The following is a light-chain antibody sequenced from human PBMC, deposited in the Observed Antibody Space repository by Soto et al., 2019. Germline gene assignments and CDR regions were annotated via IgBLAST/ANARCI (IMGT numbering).Light chain of an antibody. V-gene: IGKV1-12*01. Sequence: DIQMTQSPSSRSASLGDRVTITCRASQGITYWLAWYQQRPGRAPKCLIYAASILESGVPSRFTGSGSGTNFTLTINDLQPEDFATYFCQQANSFPLTFGQGTRLEIK. CDR1: QGITYW. CDR3: QQANSFPLT. CDR2: AAS. J-gene: IGKJ5*01.